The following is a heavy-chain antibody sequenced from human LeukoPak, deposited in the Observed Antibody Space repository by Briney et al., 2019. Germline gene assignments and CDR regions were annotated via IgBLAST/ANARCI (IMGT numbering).Heavy chain of an antibody. J-gene: IGHJ4*02. CDR2: INPSGGST. D-gene: IGHD6-19*01. CDR1: GYTFTSYY. V-gene: IGHV1-46*01. CDR3: ARDGPIAVDFDY. Sequence: ASVKVSCKASGYTFTSYYMHWVRQAPGQGLEWMGIINPSGGSTSYAQKFQGRVTMTRDTSTSTVYMELSSLGSEDTAVYYCARDGPIAVDFDYWGQGTLVTVSS.